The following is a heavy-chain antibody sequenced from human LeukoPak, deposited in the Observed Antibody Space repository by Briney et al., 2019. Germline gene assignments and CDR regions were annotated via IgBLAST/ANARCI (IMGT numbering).Heavy chain of an antibody. J-gene: IGHJ1*01. V-gene: IGHV1-8*01. CDR3: ARRVTMVRGAFQH. CDR2: MNPNSGNT. CDR1: GYTFTSYD. D-gene: IGHD3-10*01. Sequence: ASVKVSCKASGYTFTSYDINWVRQATGQGLEWMGWMNPNSGNTGYAQKFQGRVTMTRNTSISTAYMELSSLRSEDTAVYYCARRVTMVRGAFQHWGQGTLVTVSS.